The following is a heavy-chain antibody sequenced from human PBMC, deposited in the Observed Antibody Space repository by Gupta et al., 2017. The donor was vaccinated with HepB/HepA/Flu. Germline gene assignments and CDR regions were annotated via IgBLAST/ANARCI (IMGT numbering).Heavy chain of an antibody. Sequence: QVQLVESGGGLVKPGGSLRLSCAASGFTFSDYYMSWIRQAPGKGLEWVSYISSSGSTIYYADSVKGPFTISRDNAKNSLYLQMNSLRAEDTAVYYCARVFRRVQYGDYADAFDYWGQGTLVTVSS. D-gene: IGHD4-17*01. CDR1: GFTFSDYY. CDR2: ISSSGSTI. V-gene: IGHV3-11*01. J-gene: IGHJ4*02. CDR3: ARVFRRVQYGDYADAFDY.